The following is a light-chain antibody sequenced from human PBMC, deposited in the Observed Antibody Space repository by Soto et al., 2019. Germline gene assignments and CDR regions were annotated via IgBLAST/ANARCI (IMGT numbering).Light chain of an antibody. CDR1: SSNIGKNY. CDR2: DNT. V-gene: IGLV1-51*01. Sequence: QSVLRQPPSVSAAPGQKVTISCSGSSSNIGKNYVSWYQQVPGTAPRLLIYDNTDRPSGIPDRFSGSKSGTSATLGITGLQTGDEADYYCGTWDSSLNIGVFGGGTQLTVL. J-gene: IGLJ3*02. CDR3: GTWDSSLNIGV.